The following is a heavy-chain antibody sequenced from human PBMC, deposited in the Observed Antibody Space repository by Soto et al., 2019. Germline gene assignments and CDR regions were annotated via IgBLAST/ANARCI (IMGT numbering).Heavy chain of an antibody. D-gene: IGHD3-3*01. Sequence: GGSLRLSCAVSGFTVSNNYMSWVRQAPGKGLEGVSVIYSGGYTAYGDSVKGRFTISRDNSKNTLYLQMNSLRAEDTAVYYCARVGITIFGGVYYYYGMDVWGQGTTVTVSS. J-gene: IGHJ6*02. CDR2: IYSGGYT. CDR3: ARVGITIFGGVYYYYGMDV. V-gene: IGHV3-53*01. CDR1: GFTVSNNY.